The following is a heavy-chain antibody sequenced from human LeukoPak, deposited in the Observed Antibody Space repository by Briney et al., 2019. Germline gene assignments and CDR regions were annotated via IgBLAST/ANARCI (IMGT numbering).Heavy chain of an antibody. D-gene: IGHD1-26*01. CDR2: INPSGGST. CDR1: GYTFTSYY. V-gene: IGHV1-46*01. CDR3: ARSVGARMFFVY. J-gene: IGHJ4*02. Sequence: ASVKVSCKASGYTFTSYYMHWVRRAPGQGLEWMGIINPSGGSTSYAQKFQGRVTMTRDMSTSTVYMELSSLRSEDTAVYYCARSVGARMFFVYWGQGTLVTVSS.